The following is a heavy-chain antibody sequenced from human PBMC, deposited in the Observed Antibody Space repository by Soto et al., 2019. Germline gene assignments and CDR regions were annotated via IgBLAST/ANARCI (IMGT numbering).Heavy chain of an antibody. CDR1: GGSISSSNW. V-gene: IGHV4-4*02. Sequence: QVQLQESGPGLVKPSGTLSLTCAVSGGSISSSNWWSWVRQPPGKGLEWIGEIFQSGSTNYNPSLSSPVTISIDTSKNQFSLRLSSVIAAYTALYFCAAGSWSGYYNWLDPWGQGTLVTVAS. D-gene: IGHD3-3*01. J-gene: IGHJ5*02. CDR2: IFQSGST. CDR3: AAGSWSGYYNWLDP.